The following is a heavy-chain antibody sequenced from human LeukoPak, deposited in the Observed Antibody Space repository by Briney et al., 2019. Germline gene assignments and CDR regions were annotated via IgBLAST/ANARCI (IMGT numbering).Heavy chain of an antibody. J-gene: IGHJ4*02. D-gene: IGHD3-10*01. CDR2: IRSKAYGGTT. CDR1: GFTFGDYA. CDR3: TRVRSGNDFDY. V-gene: IGHV3-49*04. Sequence: GGSLRLSCTASGFTFGDYAMSWVRQAPGQGLELVGFIRSKAYGGTTQYAASVKGRFSISRDDSKSIAYLQMSSLKTEDTAVYYCTRVRSGNDFDYWGQGTLVTVSS.